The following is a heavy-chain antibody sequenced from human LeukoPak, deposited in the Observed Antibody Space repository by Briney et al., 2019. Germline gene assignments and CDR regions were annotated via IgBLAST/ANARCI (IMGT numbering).Heavy chain of an antibody. CDR1: GYTFTTYD. D-gene: IGHD3-10*01. CDR2: MNPNSGHT. V-gene: IGHV1-8*03. J-gene: IGHJ4*02. CDR3: ASGIWFGESEGNY. Sequence: ASVKVSCKASGYTFTTYDINWVRQATGQGLEWMGCMNPNSGHTDYAQKSQGRVTITRNTSITTAYMELTSLRFEDTAVYYCASGIWFGESEGNYWGQGTLVTVSS.